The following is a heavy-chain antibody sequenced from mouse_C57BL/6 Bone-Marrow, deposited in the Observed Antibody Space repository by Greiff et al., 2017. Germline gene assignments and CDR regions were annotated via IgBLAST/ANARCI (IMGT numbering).Heavy chain of an antibody. CDR1: GYSFTGYF. Sequence: VQLQQSGPELVKPGDSVKISCKASGYSFTGYFMNWVLQSHGKSLEWIGRINPYNGDTFYNQKFKGKVTLTVDKSSSTAHMELRSLTSEDSAVYYCARGGLGLPYFDYWGQGTTLTVSS. V-gene: IGHV1-20*01. D-gene: IGHD2-2*01. J-gene: IGHJ2*01. CDR2: INPYNGDT. CDR3: ARGGLGLPYFDY.